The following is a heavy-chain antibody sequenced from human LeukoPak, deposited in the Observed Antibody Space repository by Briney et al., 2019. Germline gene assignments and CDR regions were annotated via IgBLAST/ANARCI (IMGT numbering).Heavy chain of an antibody. CDR1: GFTFSSYE. D-gene: IGHD6-19*01. J-gene: IGHJ4*02. CDR3: ARDPSSAIMRTAFDY. CDR2: ISSSGSTI. Sequence: GGSLRLSCAASGFTFSSYEMNWVRQAPGKGLEWVSYISSSGSTIYYADSVKGRFTISRDNAKNTLYLQMNSLRAEDTAVYYCARDPSSAIMRTAFDYWGQGTLVTVSS. V-gene: IGHV3-48*03.